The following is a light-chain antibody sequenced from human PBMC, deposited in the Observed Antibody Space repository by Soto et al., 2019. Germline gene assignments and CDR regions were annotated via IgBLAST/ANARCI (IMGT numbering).Light chain of an antibody. CDR2: WAS. Sequence: DIVMTQSPDSLAVSLGERATINCKSSQSVLYSSTNKNYLAWYQQKAGQPPKLLIYWASTRESGVPDRISGSGSGTDSTLTISSLQAEDVAVYYCQQYYSSPRTFGQGTKLEIK. V-gene: IGKV4-1*01. J-gene: IGKJ2*01. CDR3: QQYYSSPRT. CDR1: QSVLYSSTNKNY.